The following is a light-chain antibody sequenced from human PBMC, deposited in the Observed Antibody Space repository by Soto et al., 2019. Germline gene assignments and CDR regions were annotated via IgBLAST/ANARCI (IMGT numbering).Light chain of an antibody. J-gene: IGKJ1*01. CDR3: QQYANLWA. CDR2: DAS. V-gene: IGKV1-33*01. Sequence: DIQMTRSPSSLSASVGERVTITCQASQDINNYLNWYQQKPGKAPKLLIYDASNLETGVPSRFSGSGSGTDFTFTISSLQPEDIATYYCQQYANLWAFGQGTKVEIK. CDR1: QDINNY.